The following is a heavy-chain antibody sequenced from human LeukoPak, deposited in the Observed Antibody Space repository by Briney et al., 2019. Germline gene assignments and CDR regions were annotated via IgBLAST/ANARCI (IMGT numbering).Heavy chain of an antibody. CDR2: IYYSGST. CDR3: ARSGPASDDAFDI. V-gene: IGHV4-30-2*01. J-gene: IGHJ3*02. Sequence: SETLSLTCAVSGGSVSSGGYSWNWIRQPPGKGLEWIGYIYYSGSTHYNPSLKSRVTMSLVRSKNQFSLKVSSVTAADTAIYYCARSGPASDDAFDIWGQGTAVTVSS. CDR1: GGSVSSGGYS. D-gene: IGHD2-15*01.